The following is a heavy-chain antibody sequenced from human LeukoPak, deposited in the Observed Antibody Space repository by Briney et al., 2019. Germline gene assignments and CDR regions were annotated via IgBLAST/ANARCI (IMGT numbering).Heavy chain of an antibody. D-gene: IGHD3-9*01. J-gene: IGHJ4*02. CDR1: GFTFSSYS. CDR2: ISSSSSTI. Sequence: GGSLRLSCAASGFTFSSYSMNWVRQAPGKGLEWVSYISSSSSTIYYADSVKGRFTISRDNAKNSLYLQMNSLRAEDTAVYYCARGGAYYDILTGYFFDYWGQGTLVTVSS. V-gene: IGHV3-48*01. CDR3: ARGGAYYDILTGYFFDY.